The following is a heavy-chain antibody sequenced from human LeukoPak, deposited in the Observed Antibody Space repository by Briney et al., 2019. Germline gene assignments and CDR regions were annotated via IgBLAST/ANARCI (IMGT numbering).Heavy chain of an antibody. CDR2: MNPNSGNT. J-gene: IGHJ5*02. Sequence: ASXXVSCKASGYTFTSYDINWVRQATGQGLEWMGWMNPNSGNTGYAQKFQGRVTMTRNTSISTAYMELSSLRSEDTAVYYCAAVQLKLYSGSYQNWFDPWGQGTLVTVSS. CDR1: GYTFTSYD. D-gene: IGHD1-26*01. V-gene: IGHV1-8*01. CDR3: AAVQLKLYSGSYQNWFDP.